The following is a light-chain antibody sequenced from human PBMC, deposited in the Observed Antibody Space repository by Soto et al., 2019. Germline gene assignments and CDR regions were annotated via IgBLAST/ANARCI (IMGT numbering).Light chain of an antibody. J-gene: IGKJ2*01. CDR2: GAS. CDR3: QQSGSSPQT. CDR1: QTVNNNY. V-gene: IGKV3-20*01. Sequence: EIVLTQSPGTLSLSPGERATLSCRASQTVNNNYLAWFQQKPGQAPRPLIYGASSRAPGIPDRFSGSGSGADFTLTISRLEPEDFAVYYCQQSGSSPQTFVQGTRLEI.